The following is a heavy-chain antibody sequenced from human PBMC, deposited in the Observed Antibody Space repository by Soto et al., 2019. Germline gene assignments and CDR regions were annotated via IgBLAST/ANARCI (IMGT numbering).Heavy chain of an antibody. J-gene: IGHJ6*02. CDR1: GYTFTSDG. CDR2: ISACNGNT. CDR3: ARGVPAAMSYYYYGMDV. Sequence: SVNVSCKASGYTFTSDGSSWVRQSPGQGHEWMGRISACNGNTNYAQKLRGRVTMTTDTSTRTAYMELRSLRSDDTAVYYCARGVPAAMSYYYYGMDVWGQGTTVTSP. D-gene: IGHD2-2*01. V-gene: IGHV1-18*01.